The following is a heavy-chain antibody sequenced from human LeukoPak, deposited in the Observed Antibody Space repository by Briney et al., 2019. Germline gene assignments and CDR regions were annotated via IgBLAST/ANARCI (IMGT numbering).Heavy chain of an antibody. D-gene: IGHD4-17*01. Sequence: EASVKVSCKASGYTFTGYYMHWVRQAPGQGLEWMGWINPNSGGTNYAQKFQGRVTMTRDTSISTAYMELSRLRSDDTAVHYRARDLGYGDYVFDYWGQGTLVTVSS. CDR2: INPNSGGT. CDR3: ARDLGYGDYVFDY. CDR1: GYTFTGYY. V-gene: IGHV1-2*02. J-gene: IGHJ4*02.